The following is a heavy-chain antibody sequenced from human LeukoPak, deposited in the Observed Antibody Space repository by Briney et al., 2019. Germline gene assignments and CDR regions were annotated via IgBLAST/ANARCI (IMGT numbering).Heavy chain of an antibody. Sequence: SETLSLTCTVSGGSITISYYYWGWVRQPPGKGLEWLGSIHHSGTTYYNPSLKSRVAISVDTSKNQFSLKLTSVTAADTSIYFCARHRGYYLSGTLFPQGGFDPWGQGTLATVSS. CDR3: ARHRGYYLSGTLFPQGGFDP. V-gene: IGHV4-39*01. J-gene: IGHJ5*02. D-gene: IGHD3-10*01. CDR2: IHHSGTT. CDR1: GGSITISYYY.